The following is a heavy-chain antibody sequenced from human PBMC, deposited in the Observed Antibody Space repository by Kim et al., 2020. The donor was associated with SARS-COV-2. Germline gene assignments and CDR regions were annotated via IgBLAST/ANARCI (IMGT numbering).Heavy chain of an antibody. V-gene: IGHV5-51*01. CDR3: ARLFGIAAAGSENYFDY. D-gene: IGHD6-13*01. J-gene: IGHJ4*02. CDR2: IYPGDSDT. CDR1: GYSFTSYW. Sequence: GESLKISCKGSGYSFTSYWIGWVRKMPGKGLKWMGIIYPGDSDTSYTPSFQGQVTISADNSISTAYLQWSSLKASDTAMYYCARLFGIAAAGSENYFDYWGQGTLVTVSS.